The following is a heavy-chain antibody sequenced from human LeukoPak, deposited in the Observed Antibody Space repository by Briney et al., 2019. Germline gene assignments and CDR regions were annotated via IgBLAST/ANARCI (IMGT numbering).Heavy chain of an antibody. J-gene: IGHJ4*02. CDR2: IIPTFGTA. D-gene: IGHD6-13*01. Sequence: ASVKVSCKASGGTFSSYAITWVRQAPRQGLEWMGRIIPTFGTANYAQKFQGRVTITTDESTSTAYMELSTLRSDDTAVYYCAREKPPGDSSSWFLEGYFDIWGQGTLVTVSS. CDR3: AREKPPGDSSSWFLEGYFDI. CDR1: GGTFSSYA. V-gene: IGHV1-69*05.